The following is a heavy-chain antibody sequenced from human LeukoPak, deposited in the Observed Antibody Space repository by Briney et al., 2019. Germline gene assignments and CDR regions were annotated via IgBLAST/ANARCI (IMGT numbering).Heavy chain of an antibody. V-gene: IGHV4-39*01. D-gene: IGHD6-19*01. CDR3: ARHDSSGWHFDY. CDR1: GGSISSSSYY. J-gene: IGHJ4*02. CDR2: IYYSGST. Sequence: SETLSLTCTVSGGSISSSSYYWGWIRQPPGKGLEWIGSIYYSGSTYYNPSLKSRVTISADTSKNQFSLKLSSVTAADTAVYYCARHDSSGWHFDYWGQGTLVTVSS.